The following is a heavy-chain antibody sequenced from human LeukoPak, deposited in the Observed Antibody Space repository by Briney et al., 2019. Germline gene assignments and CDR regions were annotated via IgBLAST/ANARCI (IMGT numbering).Heavy chain of an antibody. CDR2: IYISEST. CDR3: ASEKPEKLYFDY. CDR1: GGSISSYY. J-gene: IGHJ4*02. V-gene: IGHV4-4*07. Sequence: SETLSLTCTVSGGSISSYYWSWIRQPAGKGLEWIGRIYISESTNYNPSLKSRVTMSVDTSKNQFSLKLSSVTAADTAVDYCASEKPEKLYFDYWGQGTLVTVSS.